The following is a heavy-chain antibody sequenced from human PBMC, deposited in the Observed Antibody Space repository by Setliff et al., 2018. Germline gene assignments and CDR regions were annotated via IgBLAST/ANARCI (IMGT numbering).Heavy chain of an antibody. J-gene: IGHJ4*02. CDR2: ISAYNGKT. V-gene: IGHV1-18*01. CDR3: LRLVRYCTKIACQATSGDEV. Sequence: ASVKVSCKASGYTLSNSILSWVQQAPGQGLEWVGWISAYNGKTYSAQKFQDRVTLTTDTSTNMGYLELRDLRSDGTAVYYCLRLVRYCTKIACQATSGDEVWGLGTLVTVSS. D-gene: IGHD2-8*01. CDR1: GYTLSNSI.